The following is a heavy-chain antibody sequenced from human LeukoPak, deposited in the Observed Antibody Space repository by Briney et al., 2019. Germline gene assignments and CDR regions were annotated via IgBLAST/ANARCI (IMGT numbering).Heavy chain of an antibody. D-gene: IGHD6-6*01. CDR1: GFTFSDHA. CDR3: ARGPNSNWSGLDF. CDR2: ISPTGSTT. J-gene: IGHJ4*02. Sequence: GGSLRLSCAASGFTFSDHAMSWVRQAPGKGLVWVSRISPTGSTTSYADSVKGRFTVSRDNAKNTLYLQVNNLRAEDTAVYYCARGPNSNWSGLDFWGQGTLLTVSS. V-gene: IGHV3-74*01.